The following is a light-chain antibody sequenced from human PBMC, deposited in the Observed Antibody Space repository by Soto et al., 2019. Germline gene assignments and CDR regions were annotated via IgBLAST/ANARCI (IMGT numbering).Light chain of an antibody. V-gene: IGKV1-9*01. CDR1: QGISAF. CDR3: QHVSSYPLT. CDR2: GAS. J-gene: IGKJ4*01. Sequence: IQLTQSPSSLSAAVGDRVTITCRASQGISAFLAWYQQKPGEAPNLLIYGASTLQSGVPSRFRGSGSGTDFTLTISSLQPEDSATYYCQHVSSYPLTFGGGTKVEIK.